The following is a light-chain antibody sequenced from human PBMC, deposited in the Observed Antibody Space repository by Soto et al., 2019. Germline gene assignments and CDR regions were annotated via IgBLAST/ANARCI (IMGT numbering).Light chain of an antibody. J-gene: IGKJ4*01. CDR3: QQYGSSPRVT. V-gene: IGKV3-20*01. CDR2: GAS. CDR1: QSVSSSY. Sequence: EIVLTQSPGTLSLSPGERATLSCRASQSVSSSYLAWYQQKPGQAPRLLIYGASSRATGNPDRFSGSGSGKDFTLTISRLEPGDFAVYYSQQYGSSPRVTFGGGTKVEIK.